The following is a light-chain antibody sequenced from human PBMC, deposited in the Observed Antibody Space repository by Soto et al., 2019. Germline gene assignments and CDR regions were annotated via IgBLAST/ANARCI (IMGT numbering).Light chain of an antibody. CDR1: SSDVGAYIY. Sequence: QSALTQPPSASGSPGQSVTISCTGTSSDVGAYIYVSWYQQHPGKAPKLLIFQVNTRPSGVPDRFSGSKSGNTASLTVSGLQAEDEADYYCSSFRGSGVVFGGGTKVTVL. CDR2: QVN. J-gene: IGLJ2*01. V-gene: IGLV2-8*01. CDR3: SSFRGSGVV.